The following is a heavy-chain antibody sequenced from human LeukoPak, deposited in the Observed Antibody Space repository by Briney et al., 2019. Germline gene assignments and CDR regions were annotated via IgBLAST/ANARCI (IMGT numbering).Heavy chain of an antibody. CDR2: IYYSGST. V-gene: IGHV4-61*01. CDR3: ARHAHLRWNVGWNDY. J-gene: IGHJ4*02. D-gene: IGHD4-23*01. CDR1: GGSVSSGSYY. Sequence: PSETLSLTCTVSGGSVSSGSYYWSWIRQPPGKGLEWIGYIYYSGSTNYNPSLKSRVTISVDTSKNQFSLKLSSVTAADTAVYYCARHAHLRWNVGWNDYWGQGTLVTVSS.